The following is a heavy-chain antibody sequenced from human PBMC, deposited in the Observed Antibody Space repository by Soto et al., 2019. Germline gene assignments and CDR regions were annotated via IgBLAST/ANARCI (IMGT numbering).Heavy chain of an antibody. CDR2: IYYSGST. V-gene: IGHV4-59*07. J-gene: IGHJ4*02. CDR3: ARGGYGGNSVDY. D-gene: IGHD2-21*02. Sequence: PSDSLSLTCTVSGGSISSYYWSWIRQPPGKGLEWIGYIYYSGSTNYNPSLKSRVTISVDTSKNQFSLKLSSVTAADTAVYYCARGGYGGNSVDYWGQGTLVTVSS. CDR1: GGSISSYY.